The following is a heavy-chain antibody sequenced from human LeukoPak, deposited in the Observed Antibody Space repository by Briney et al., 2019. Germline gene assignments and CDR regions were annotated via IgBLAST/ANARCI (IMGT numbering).Heavy chain of an antibody. CDR3: ARLGTGYYYDSSGLLPGY. D-gene: IGHD3-22*01. CDR1: GYSFTSYW. J-gene: IGHJ4*02. CDR2: IYPGDSDT. V-gene: IGHV5-51*01. Sequence: GESLKISCKGSGYSFTSYWIGWVRQMPGKGLEWMGIIYPGDSDTRYSPSFQGQVTISADKSISTAYLQWSSLKASDTAMYYCARLGTGYYYDSSGLLPGYWGQGTLVTVSS.